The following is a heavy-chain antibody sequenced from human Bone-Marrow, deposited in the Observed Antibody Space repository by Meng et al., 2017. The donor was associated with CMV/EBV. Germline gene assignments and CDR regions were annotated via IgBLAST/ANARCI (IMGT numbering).Heavy chain of an antibody. Sequence: ASVKVSCKASGYTFTSYGISWVRQAPGQGLEWMGWISAYNGNTNYAQKLQGRVTMTTDTSTSTAYMELRSLRSDDTAVYYCAVYPGNLGYSYSWSLPAIDFWGQGALVTVSS. CDR3: AVYPGNLGYSYSWSLPAIDF. J-gene: IGHJ4*02. CDR1: GYTFTSYG. D-gene: IGHD5-18*01. V-gene: IGHV1-18*01. CDR2: ISAYNGNT.